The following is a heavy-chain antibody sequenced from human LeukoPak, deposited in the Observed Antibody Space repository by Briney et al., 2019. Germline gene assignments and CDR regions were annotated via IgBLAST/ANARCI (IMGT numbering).Heavy chain of an antibody. V-gene: IGHV3-69-1*01. D-gene: IGHD3-10*01. J-gene: IGHJ4*02. CDR1: GFTFSAYA. CDR3: ARANSLMFRGVITYFDS. Sequence: GGSLRLSCEASGFTFSAYAMTWVRQAPGKGLEWVSSIGSDNKPHYSESVKGRFAISRDNAKNSLYLQMNRLRDEDTAVYFCARANSLMFRGVITYFDSWGQGTLVTVSS. CDR2: IGSDNKP.